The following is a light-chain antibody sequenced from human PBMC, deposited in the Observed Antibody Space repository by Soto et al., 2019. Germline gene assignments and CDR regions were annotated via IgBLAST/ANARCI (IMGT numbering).Light chain of an antibody. Sequence: SQMTQSPSSLSASVGDRVTRTCRAGQSITTYLNWYQQKPGKAPNLLIYAASRLQSGVPSRFSGSGSGTDFTLTISSLQPEDFATYYCQESDAFPYTFGGGTKVDIK. J-gene: IGKJ4*01. CDR2: AAS. CDR3: QESDAFPYT. CDR1: QSITTY. V-gene: IGKV1-39*01.